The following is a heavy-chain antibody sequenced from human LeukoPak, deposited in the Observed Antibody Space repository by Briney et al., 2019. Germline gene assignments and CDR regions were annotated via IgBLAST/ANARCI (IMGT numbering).Heavy chain of an antibody. CDR2: IGWNSDRI. D-gene: IGHD2-15*01. J-gene: IGHJ4*02. Sequence: GGSLRLSCAASGFTLYDHAMRWIRQPPGPGKGLEWVSGIGWNSDRIDYADSVKGRFTISRDNAKNSLYLQMNSLRAEDTALYYCAKVDCSGGSCYSAVGLVDHWGQGTLVTVSS. V-gene: IGHV3-9*01. CDR3: AKVDCSGGSCYSAVGLVDH. CDR1: GFTLYDHA.